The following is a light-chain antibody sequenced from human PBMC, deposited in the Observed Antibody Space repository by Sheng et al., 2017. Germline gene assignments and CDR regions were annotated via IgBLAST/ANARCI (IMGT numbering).Light chain of an antibody. CDR3: QQYGTSPPWT. CDR1: QSVGSGY. CDR2: DAS. Sequence: PGERATLSCGASQSVGSGYLAWYQQRPGLAPRLLVYDASTRASGIPDRFSGSGSGTDFTLTISRLEPEDFAVYYCQQYGTSPPWTFGQGTKVEVK. V-gene: IGKV3D-20*01. J-gene: IGKJ1*01.